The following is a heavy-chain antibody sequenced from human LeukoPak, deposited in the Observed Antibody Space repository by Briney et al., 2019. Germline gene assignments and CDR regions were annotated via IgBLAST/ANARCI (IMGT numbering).Heavy chain of an antibody. CDR2: IYYSGST. D-gene: IGHD6-6*01. CDR1: GGSISSSSYY. Sequence: SETLSLTCTVSGGSISSSSYYWGWIRQPPGKGLEWIGSIYYSGSTYYNPSLKSRVTISVDTSKNQFSLKLSSVTAADTAVYYCARASIPAMGNWFDPWGQGTLVTVSS. J-gene: IGHJ5*02. V-gene: IGHV4-39*07. CDR3: ARASIPAMGNWFDP.